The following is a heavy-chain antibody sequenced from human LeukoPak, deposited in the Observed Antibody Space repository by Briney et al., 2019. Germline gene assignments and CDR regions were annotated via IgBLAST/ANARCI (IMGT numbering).Heavy chain of an antibody. Sequence: QPGGSLRLSCAASGFTFSTYWMHWVRQAPGKGLVWVSRIKSDGSSTTYADSVKGRFTISRDNAENTLYLQMNSLRAEDTAVYFYARGSWLQKSPDYWGQGTLVTVSS. V-gene: IGHV3-74*01. CDR3: ARGSWLQKSPDY. D-gene: IGHD5-24*01. J-gene: IGHJ4*02. CDR1: GFTFSTYW. CDR2: IKSDGSST.